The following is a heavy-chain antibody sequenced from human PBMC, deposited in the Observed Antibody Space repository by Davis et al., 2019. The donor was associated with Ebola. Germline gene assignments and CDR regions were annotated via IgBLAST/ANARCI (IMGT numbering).Heavy chain of an antibody. CDR1: GFTFSDYY. Sequence: PGGSLRLSCAASGFTFSDYYMSWIRQAPGKGLEWVSYISSSGSTIYYADSVKGRFTISRDNSQNTLYLQMSSLRVDDTAVYYCAKDLGQVWSHWGQGTLVTVSS. D-gene: IGHD5-18*01. J-gene: IGHJ4*02. CDR2: ISSSGSTI. CDR3: AKDLGQVWSH. V-gene: IGHV3-11*01.